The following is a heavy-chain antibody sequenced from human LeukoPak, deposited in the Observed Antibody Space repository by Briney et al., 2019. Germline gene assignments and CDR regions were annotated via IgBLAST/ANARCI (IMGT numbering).Heavy chain of an antibody. CDR1: GLTFSTSG. Sequence: GGSLRLSCTTSGLTFSTSGFNWVRQAPGKGLEWVASIGPTGFDRYPADSIKGRFTISRDNANNFLYLQMDSLRAEDTAVYYCATETSGRHYDYWGQGTLLTVSS. CDR2: IGPTGFDR. D-gene: IGHD6-19*01. J-gene: IGHJ4*02. CDR3: ATETSGRHYDY. V-gene: IGHV3-21*06.